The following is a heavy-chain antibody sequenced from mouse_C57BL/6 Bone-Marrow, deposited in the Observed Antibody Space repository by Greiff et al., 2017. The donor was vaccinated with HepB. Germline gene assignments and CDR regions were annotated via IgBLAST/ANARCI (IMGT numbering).Heavy chain of an antibody. J-gene: IGHJ2*01. CDR2: ISYDGSN. CDR3: ARAPPPTRGY. CDR1: GYSITSGYY. Sequence: DVHLVESGPGLVKPSQSLSLTCSVTGYSITSGYYWNWIRQFPGNKLEWMGYISYDGSNNYNPSLKNRISITRDTSKNQFFLKLNSVTTEDTATYYCARAPPPTRGYWGQGTTLTVSS. V-gene: IGHV3-6*01.